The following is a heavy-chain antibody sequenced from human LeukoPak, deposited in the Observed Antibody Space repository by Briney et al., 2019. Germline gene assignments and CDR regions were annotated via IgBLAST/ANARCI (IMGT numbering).Heavy chain of an antibody. J-gene: IGHJ4*02. CDR1: GFTFSSYA. V-gene: IGHV3-30-3*01. CDR3: AREKEEQQPDPLDY. CDR2: ISYDGSNK. D-gene: IGHD6-13*01. Sequence: GGSLRLSCAASGFTFSSYAMHWVRQAPGKGLEWVAVISYDGSNKYYADSVKGRFTISRDNSKNTLYLQMNSLRAEDTAVYYCAREKEEQQPDPLDYWGREPWSPSPQ.